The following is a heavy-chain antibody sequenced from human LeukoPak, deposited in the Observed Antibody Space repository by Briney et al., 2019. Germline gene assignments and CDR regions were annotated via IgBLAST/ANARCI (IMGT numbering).Heavy chain of an antibody. CDR3: ATELRWKDH. J-gene: IGHJ4*02. CDR2: MKPNSGNT. CDR1: GYTFTGYY. V-gene: IGHV1-8*02. D-gene: IGHD4-23*01. Sequence: ASVKVSCKASGYTFTGYYMHWVRQAPGQGLEWMGYMKPNSGNTGYAQKFQGRVTMTRDTSISTAYMELSGLTSEDTAVYYCATELRWKDHWGQGTLVTVSS.